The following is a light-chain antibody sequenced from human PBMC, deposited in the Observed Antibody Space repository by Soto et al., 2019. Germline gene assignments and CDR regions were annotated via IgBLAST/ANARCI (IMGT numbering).Light chain of an antibody. V-gene: IGKV3-11*01. J-gene: IGKJ1*01. CDR3: HQRSNWPRT. CDR2: DAS. CDR1: QSVSSY. Sequence: DIVLTQSPATLSLSPGERATLSCRASQSVSSYLAWYQQKPGKAPRLLIYDASNSATGIPARFSGSGSGTDFTLTISSLETEDFAVYYCHQRSNWPRTFGQGTKVEIK.